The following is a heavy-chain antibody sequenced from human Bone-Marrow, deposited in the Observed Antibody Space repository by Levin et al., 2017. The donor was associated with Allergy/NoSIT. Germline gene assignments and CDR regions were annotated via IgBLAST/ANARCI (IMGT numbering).Heavy chain of an antibody. CDR2: INWNGGST. V-gene: IGHV3-20*04. D-gene: IGHD1-26*01. Sequence: GGSLRLSCAASGFTFDDYGMSWVRQAPGKGLEWVSGINWNGGSTGYADSVKGRFTSSRDNAKNSLYLQMNSLRAEDTALYYCARVSVGRASYYFDYWGQGTLVTVSS. CDR1: GFTFDDYG. J-gene: IGHJ4*02. CDR3: ARVSVGRASYYFDY.